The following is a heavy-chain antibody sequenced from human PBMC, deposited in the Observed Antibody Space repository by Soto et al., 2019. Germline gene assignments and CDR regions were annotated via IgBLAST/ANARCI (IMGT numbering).Heavy chain of an antibody. CDR1: GYTFTGYY. CDR2: INPNSGGT. CDR3: ARDRCSGGSCYSINDY. D-gene: IGHD2-15*01. V-gene: IGHV1-2*02. J-gene: IGHJ4*02. Sequence: QVQLVQSGAEVKKPGASVKVSCKASGYTFTGYYMHWVRQAPGQGLEWMGWINPNSGGTNYAQKVHGRVTGTRDTSISTAYMELSRMRCADTAVYYCARDRCSGGSCYSINDYWCQGTLVTVSS.